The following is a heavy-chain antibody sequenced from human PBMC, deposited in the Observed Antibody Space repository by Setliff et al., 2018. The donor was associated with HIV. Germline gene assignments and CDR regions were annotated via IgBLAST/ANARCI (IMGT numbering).Heavy chain of an antibody. J-gene: IGHJ5*02. CDR3: ANLWEMGA. V-gene: IGHV4-4*07. CDR2: IFTNGAT. CDR1: GDSFSGYY. D-gene: IGHD1-26*01. Sequence: PSETLSLTCSVSGDSFSGYYWNWIRQPAGKGLEWIGRIFTNGATSYNPSLRNRVTMSVDTSKKQLSLTLSSVTAADTAVYYCANLWEMGAWGQGTLVTVSS.